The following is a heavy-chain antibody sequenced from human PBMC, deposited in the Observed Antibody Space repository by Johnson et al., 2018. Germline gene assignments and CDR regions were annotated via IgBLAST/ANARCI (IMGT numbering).Heavy chain of an antibody. D-gene: IGHD4-23*01. V-gene: IGHV4-59*01. CDR2: IYYTGTT. Sequence: QVQLQESGPGLVKPSETLSLTCTVSGGSISDYYWSWIRQPPGKGLEWIGYIYYTGTTNYNPSLNGRGTLSVDTSKNQFSLKVISLTAADTAVYYCARRHPRWRPPNAAFDIWGQGTMVTVSS. CDR1: GGSISDYY. CDR3: ARRHPRWRPPNAAFDI. J-gene: IGHJ3*02.